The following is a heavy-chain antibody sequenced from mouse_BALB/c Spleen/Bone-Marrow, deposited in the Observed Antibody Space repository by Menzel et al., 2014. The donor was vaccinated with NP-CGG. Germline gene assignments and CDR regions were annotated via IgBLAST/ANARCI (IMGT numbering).Heavy chain of an antibody. J-gene: IGHJ2*01. CDR2: ISSGGSYT. Sequence: EVQVVESGGGLVKPGGSLKLSCAASGFTFSSYAMSWVRQTPEKRLEWVATISSGGSYTYYPDSVKGRLTISRDNAKNTLYLQMSSLRSEDTAIYYCARQGDGYFDYWGQGTTLTVSS. CDR1: GFTFSSYA. D-gene: IGHD2-3*01. CDR3: ARQGDGYFDY. V-gene: IGHV5-9-3*01.